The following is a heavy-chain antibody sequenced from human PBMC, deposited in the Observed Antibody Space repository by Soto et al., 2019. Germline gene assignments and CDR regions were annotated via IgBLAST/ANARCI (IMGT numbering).Heavy chain of an antibody. J-gene: IGHJ6*02. CDR3: TAHRSSLTMRRGVIIGDYYYNGMDV. CDR1: GFTFGDYA. CDR2: IRSKAYGGTT. Sequence: PEGSLRLSCTASGFTFGDYAMTWFRQAPGKGLEWVSFIRSKAYGGTTEYAASFKGRFTISRDDSESIAYLQMNSLKTEDTAMYYCTAHRSSLTMRRGVIIGDYYYNGMDVWGQGTAVTVSS. D-gene: IGHD3-10*01. V-gene: IGHV3-49*03.